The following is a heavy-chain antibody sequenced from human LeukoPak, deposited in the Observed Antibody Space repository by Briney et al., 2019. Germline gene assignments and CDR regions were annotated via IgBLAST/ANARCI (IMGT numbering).Heavy chain of an antibody. J-gene: IGHJ3*02. D-gene: IGHD2-2*01. Sequence: GGSLRLSCAASGFTFSDYSMNWVRQAPGKGLEWVSSISSSSSFIYYADSVQGRFTISRDNAKNSLYLQLNSLRAEDTAVYYCARIDIVVVPAAMDGVALDIWGQGTMVTVSS. CDR1: GFTFSDYS. CDR3: ARIDIVVVPAAMDGVALDI. V-gene: IGHV3-21*01. CDR2: ISSSSSFI.